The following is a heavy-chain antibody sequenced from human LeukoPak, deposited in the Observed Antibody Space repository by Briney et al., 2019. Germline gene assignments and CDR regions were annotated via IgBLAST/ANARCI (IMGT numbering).Heavy chain of an antibody. CDR1: GYTFTGYY. CDR2: INPNSGGT. V-gene: IGHV1-2*02. Sequence: GASVKVSCKASGYTFTGYYMHWVRQAPGQGLEWMGWINPNSGGTNYAQKFQGRVTMTRDTSISTAYMELSRLRSDDTAVYYCARKYNWNQNWFDPWGQGTLVTVSS. CDR3: ARKYNWNQNWFDP. J-gene: IGHJ5*02. D-gene: IGHD1-20*01.